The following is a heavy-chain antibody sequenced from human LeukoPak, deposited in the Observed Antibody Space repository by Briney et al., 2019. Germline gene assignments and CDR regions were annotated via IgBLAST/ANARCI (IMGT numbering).Heavy chain of an antibody. D-gene: IGHD6-19*01. V-gene: IGHV4-59*01. CDR1: GGSISSYY. Sequence: SETLSLTCTVSGGSISSYYWSWIRQPPGKGLEWIGYIYYSGSTNYNPSLKSRVTISVDTSKNQFSLKLSSVTAADAAVYYCASGPTVAGHDYYYGMDVWGQGTTVTVSS. J-gene: IGHJ6*02. CDR3: ASGPTVAGHDYYYGMDV. CDR2: IYYSGST.